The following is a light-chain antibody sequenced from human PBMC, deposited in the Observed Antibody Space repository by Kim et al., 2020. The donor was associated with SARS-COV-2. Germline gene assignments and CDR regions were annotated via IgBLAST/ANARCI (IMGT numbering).Light chain of an antibody. CDR1: QSVSSNY. CDR2: GAS. J-gene: IGKJ1*01. V-gene: IGKV3-20*01. Sequence: EIVLTQSPGTLSLSPGERATLSCRASQSVSSNYLAWYQQIPGQAPRLLIYGASSRAAGVPDSLSGSGSGTDFTLTINRVEPEDFAVYYCQQYGSSPWTFGQGTKVDIK. CDR3: QQYGSSPWT.